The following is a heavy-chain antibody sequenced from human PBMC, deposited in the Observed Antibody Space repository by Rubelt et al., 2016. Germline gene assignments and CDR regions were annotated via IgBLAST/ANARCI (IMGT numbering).Heavy chain of an antibody. Sequence: QVQLQESGPGLVKSSETLSLTCTVSGGSISNYYWSWIRQPPGKGLEWIGHIYYSGGTNYNPPLKSRFTISVDTSKNQFSLKVRYGTAADTAVYYGAGEPCCSGTSCHCSCDYWGQGTLVTVSS. V-gene: IGHV4-59*01. CDR3: AGEPCCSGTSCHCSCDY. CDR2: IYYSGGT. D-gene: IGHD2-2*01. J-gene: IGHJ4*02. CDR1: GGSISNYY.